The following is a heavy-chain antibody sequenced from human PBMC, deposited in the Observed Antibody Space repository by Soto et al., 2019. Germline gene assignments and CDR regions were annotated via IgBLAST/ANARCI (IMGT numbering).Heavy chain of an antibody. CDR2: INSDGSST. CDR3: ARVAQDSSGYYRYYFDY. V-gene: IGHV3-74*01. CDR1: GFTFSSYW. Sequence: GESLKISCAASGFTFSSYWMHWVRQAPGEGLVWVSRINSDGSSTSYADSVKGRFTISRDNAKNTLYLQMNSLRAEDTAVYYCARVAQDSSGYYRYYFDYWGQGTLVTVSS. D-gene: IGHD3-22*01. J-gene: IGHJ4*02.